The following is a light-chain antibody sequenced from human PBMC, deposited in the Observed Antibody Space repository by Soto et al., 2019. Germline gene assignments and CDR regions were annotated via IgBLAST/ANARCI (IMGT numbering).Light chain of an antibody. Sequence: ILTQSPATLSLSLGERATLSCRASQGISNYLAWYQQKPGQAPRLLIYDASNRATGIPARFSGSGSGTDFTLTISRLEPEDFAVYYCQESPRTFGQGTKVEIK. CDR1: QGISNY. V-gene: IGKV3D-11*01. J-gene: IGKJ1*01. CDR3: QESPRT. CDR2: DAS.